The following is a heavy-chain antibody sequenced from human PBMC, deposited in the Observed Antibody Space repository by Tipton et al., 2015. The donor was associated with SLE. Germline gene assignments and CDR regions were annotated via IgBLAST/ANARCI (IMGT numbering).Heavy chain of an antibody. D-gene: IGHD2-2*02. CDR2: INHGGNS. J-gene: IGHJ1*01. Sequence: SLTCAVYGGSLSGYYWTWIRQSPSGLEWIGEINHGGNSNSNPSLKSRVTISVDTSNNQFSLKLTSVTAADTAVYYCARGLLDQYWGQGTPVTVSS. V-gene: IGHV4-34*01. CDR3: ARGLLDQY. CDR1: GGSLSGYY.